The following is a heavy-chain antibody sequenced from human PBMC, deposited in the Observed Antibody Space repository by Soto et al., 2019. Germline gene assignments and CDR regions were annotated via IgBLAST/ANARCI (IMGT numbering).Heavy chain of an antibody. J-gene: IGHJ4*02. V-gene: IGHV4-30-4*01. CDR2: IYYSGST. D-gene: IGHD2-2*01. CDR3: ARGRGGYQLLFVDY. CDR1: GGSISSGDYY. Sequence: QVQLQESGPGLVKPSQTLSLTCTVSGGSISSGDYYWSWIRQPPGKGLEWIGYIYYSGSTYYNPSLKRRVTIAVDTSKNQFSLKLSSVTAADTAVYYCARGRGGYQLLFVDYWGQGTLVTVSS.